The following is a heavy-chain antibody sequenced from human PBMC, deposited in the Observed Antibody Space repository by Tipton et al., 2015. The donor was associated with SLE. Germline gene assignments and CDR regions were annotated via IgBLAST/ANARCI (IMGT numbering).Heavy chain of an antibody. Sequence: TLSLTCTVSGGSISSGDYYWSWIRQPPGKGLEWIGYIYYSGSTYYNPSLKSRVIISLDTSKNQFSLKLTSVTAADTAMYYCARERDGDYSDYWGQGTLVTVSS. CDR2: IYYSGST. J-gene: IGHJ4*02. CDR1: GGSISSGDYY. V-gene: IGHV4-30-4*01. D-gene: IGHD4-17*01. CDR3: ARERDGDYSDY.